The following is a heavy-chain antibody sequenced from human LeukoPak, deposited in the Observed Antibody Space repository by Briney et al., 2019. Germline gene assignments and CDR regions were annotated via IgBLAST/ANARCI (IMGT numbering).Heavy chain of an antibody. V-gene: IGHV3-23*01. D-gene: IGHD3-10*01. CDR1: GFTFTTYA. J-gene: IGHJ4*02. CDR3: AKEFYYGSGNYYPTFDY. Sequence: PGGSLRLSCAASGFTFTTYAMSWVRQAPGKGLEWVSLISGSGGNTYYADSVKGRFTISRDNSKNTLYLQMNSLRAEDTAVYYCAKEFYYGSGNYYPTFDYWGQGTLVTVSS. CDR2: ISGSGGNT.